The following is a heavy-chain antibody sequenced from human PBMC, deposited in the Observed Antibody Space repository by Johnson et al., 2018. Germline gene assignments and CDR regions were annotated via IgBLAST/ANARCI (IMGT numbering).Heavy chain of an antibody. V-gene: IGHV3-30*18. J-gene: IGHJ6*03. CDR2: ISYDGSNK. Sequence: QVQLVESGGGVVQPGRSLRLSCAASGFTFSSYGMHWVRQAPGTGLEWVAVISYDGSNKYYADSVKGRFTISRDDSRNTVYLLMNRLRAEDTAGYYCAKEPQFYYMDVWGKGTTVTVSS. CDR3: AKEPQFYYMDV. D-gene: IGHD5-24*01. CDR1: GFTFSSYG.